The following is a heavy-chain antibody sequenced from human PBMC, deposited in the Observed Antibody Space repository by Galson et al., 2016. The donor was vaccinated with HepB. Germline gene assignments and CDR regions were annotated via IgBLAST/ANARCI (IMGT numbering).Heavy chain of an antibody. D-gene: IGHD1-14*01. CDR1: GFTFSTYW. V-gene: IGHV3-74*01. CDR3: VRKSTTGSGDSFQM. J-gene: IGHJ3*02. Sequence: SLRLSCAASGFTFSTYWMHWVRQAPGKGLVWVSRINSDGSSTTYADSVKGRLTVSRDNAKNTLYLQINSLRAEDTAVYYCVRKSTTGSGDSFQMWGQGTMVTVSS. CDR2: INSDGSST.